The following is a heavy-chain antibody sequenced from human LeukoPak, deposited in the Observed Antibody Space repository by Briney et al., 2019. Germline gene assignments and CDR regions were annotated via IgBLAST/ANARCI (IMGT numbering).Heavy chain of an antibody. J-gene: IGHJ4*02. Sequence: SQTLSLTCAISGDNVSSNSAAWNWIRQSPSRGLEWLGRTYYGSKWYNDYAVSVRSRITINPDTSKNQFSLHLNSVTPEDTAMYYCARDLSLRLYNWGQGTLITVSS. CDR2: TYYGSKWYN. CDR1: GDNVSSNSAA. CDR3: ARDLSLRLYN. D-gene: IGHD2-8*01. V-gene: IGHV6-1*01.